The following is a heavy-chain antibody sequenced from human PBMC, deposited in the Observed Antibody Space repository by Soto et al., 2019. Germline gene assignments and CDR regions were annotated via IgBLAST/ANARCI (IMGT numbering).Heavy chain of an antibody. CDR3: ARGRTDYYDSSGYYYAP. CDR1: GGSISSGDYY. Sequence: SETLSLTCTVSGGSISSGDYYWSWIRQPPGKGLEWIGYIYYSGSTYYNPSLKSRVTISVGTSKNQFSLKLSSVTAADTAVYYCARGRTDYYDSSGYYYAPWGQGTLVTVSS. CDR2: IYYSGST. J-gene: IGHJ5*02. V-gene: IGHV4-30-4*01. D-gene: IGHD3-22*01.